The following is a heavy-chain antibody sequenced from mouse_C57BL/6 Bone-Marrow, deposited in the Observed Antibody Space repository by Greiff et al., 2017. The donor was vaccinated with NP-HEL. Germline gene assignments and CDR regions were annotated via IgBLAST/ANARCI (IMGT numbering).Heavy chain of an antibody. CDR1: GYSITSGYY. Sequence: VQLQQSGPGLVKPSQSLSLTCSVTGYSITSGYYWNWIRQFPGNKLEWMGYISYDGSNNYNPSLKNRISITRDPSKNQFFLKLNSVTTEDTATYYCAWYPFAYWGQGTLVTVSA. V-gene: IGHV3-6*01. CDR2: ISYDGSN. CDR3: AWYPFAY. D-gene: IGHD1-1*02. J-gene: IGHJ3*01.